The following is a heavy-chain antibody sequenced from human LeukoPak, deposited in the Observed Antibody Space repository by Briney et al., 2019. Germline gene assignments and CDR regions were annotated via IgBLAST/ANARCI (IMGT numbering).Heavy chain of an antibody. D-gene: IGHD3-9*01. CDR1: GYTFTSYD. CDR3: ARVPVSRYFDWPPQRYFQH. Sequence: GASVKVSCTASGYTFTSYDINWVRQATGQGLEWMGWMNPNSGNTGYAQKFQGRVTMTRNTSISTAYMELSSLRSEDTAVYYCARVPVSRYFDWPPQRYFQHWGQGTLVTVSS. CDR2: MNPNSGNT. V-gene: IGHV1-8*01. J-gene: IGHJ1*01.